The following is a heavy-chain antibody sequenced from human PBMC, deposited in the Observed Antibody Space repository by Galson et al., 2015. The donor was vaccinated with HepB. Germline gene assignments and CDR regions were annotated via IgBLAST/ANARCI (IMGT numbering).Heavy chain of an antibody. Sequence: LSLTCAVYGGSFSTYYRSWIRQPPGKGLEWIGEINHSGSTNYNPSLKSRVTISVDTSKNRFSLKLSSVTAADAAVYYCARAVYYDFWNGFGPWGQGTLVTVSS. CDR1: GGSFSTYY. V-gene: IGHV4-34*01. CDR2: INHSGST. D-gene: IGHD3-3*01. CDR3: ARAVYYDFWNGFGP. J-gene: IGHJ5*02.